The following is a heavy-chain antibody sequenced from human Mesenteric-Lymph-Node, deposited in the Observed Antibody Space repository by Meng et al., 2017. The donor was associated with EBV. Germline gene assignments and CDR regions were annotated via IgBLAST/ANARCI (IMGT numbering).Heavy chain of an antibody. J-gene: IGHJ5*02. D-gene: IGHD6-13*01. CDR2: ISTYSGNT. Sequence: QVLMVQAAAEVKKPGASVKVSCRASGYTFTNYGINWVRQAPGQGLEWMGWISTYSGNTDYAQKFQGRVTMTTDTSTNTAYMELRSLRSDDTAVFYCVREAGGGTFNWFDPWGQGTLVTVSS. CDR3: VREAGGGTFNWFDP. CDR1: GYTFTNYG. V-gene: IGHV1-18*01.